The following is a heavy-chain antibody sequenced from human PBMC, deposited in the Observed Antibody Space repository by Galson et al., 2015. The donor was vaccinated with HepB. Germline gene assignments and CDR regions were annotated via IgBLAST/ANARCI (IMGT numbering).Heavy chain of an antibody. CDR3: TRSGDRGYDAFDI. CDR1: GFSLSTSGMC. J-gene: IGHJ3*02. V-gene: IGHV2-70*01. CDR2: IRWDDNK. D-gene: IGHD3-10*01. Sequence: PALVKPTQTLTLTCTFSGFSLSTSGMCVTWIRQPPGKALEWLALIRWDDNKYYNPSLKTRLTISKDTSKNQVVLTMTSMDPVDTATYYCTRSGDRGYDAFDIRGQGTTVTVSS.